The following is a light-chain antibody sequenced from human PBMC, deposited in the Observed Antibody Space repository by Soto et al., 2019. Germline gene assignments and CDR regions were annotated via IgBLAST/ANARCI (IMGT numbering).Light chain of an antibody. V-gene: IGKV1-5*03. Sequence: DIEMMQSPSTLSASVGDRVTITCRASQTITTWLAWYQQKPGKAPKLLIYKATNVQPGVPSRFSGSGSGTEFSLTISSLQPEDFAIYYCQQYNDYQYTFGQGTRLDIK. CDR1: QTITTW. J-gene: IGKJ5*01. CDR2: KAT. CDR3: QQYNDYQYT.